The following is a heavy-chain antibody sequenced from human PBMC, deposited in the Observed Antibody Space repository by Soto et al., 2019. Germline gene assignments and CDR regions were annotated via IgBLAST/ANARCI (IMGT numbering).Heavy chain of an antibody. CDR2: INHSGST. D-gene: IGHD3-10*01. CDR1: GGSFSGYY. CDR3: VRASGGSRAPNWFDP. V-gene: IGHV4-34*01. Sequence: SETLSLTCAVYGGSFSGYYWSWIRQPPGKGLEWIGEINHSGSTNYNPSLKSRVTISVDTSKNQFSLKLSSVTAADTAVYYCVRASGGSRAPNWFDPWGQGTLVTVSS. J-gene: IGHJ5*02.